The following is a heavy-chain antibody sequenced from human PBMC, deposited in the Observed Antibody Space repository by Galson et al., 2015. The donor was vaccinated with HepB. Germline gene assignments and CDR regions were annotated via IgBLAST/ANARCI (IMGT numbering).Heavy chain of an antibody. D-gene: IGHD3-9*01. CDR2: IYPGDSDT. Sequence: QSGAEVKKLGQSLKISCKGSGYSFTSYWIGWVRQMPGQGLEWMGIIYPGDSDTRYSPSFQAQVTISADKYISTAYLQCSSLKASDTAMYYCARHGRYDILTGYLDYWGQGTRVTVSS. CDR1: GYSFTSYW. J-gene: IGHJ4*02. V-gene: IGHV5-51*01. CDR3: ARHGRYDILTGYLDY.